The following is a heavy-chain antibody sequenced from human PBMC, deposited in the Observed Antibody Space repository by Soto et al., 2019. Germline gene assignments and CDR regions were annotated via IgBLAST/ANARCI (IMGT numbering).Heavy chain of an antibody. V-gene: IGHV3-30-3*01. CDR3: ARETYYDFWSGPYFGMDV. CDR2: ISDDGSNT. Sequence: QVQLVESGGGVVQPGRALRLSCAASGFTFSSYAMHWVRQAPGKGLEWVAVISDDGSNTYYADSVKGRFTISRDNSKNPLYLQMNSLRAEDTAVYYCARETYYDFWSGPYFGMDVWGQGTTVTVSS. J-gene: IGHJ6*02. D-gene: IGHD3-3*01. CDR1: GFTFSSYA.